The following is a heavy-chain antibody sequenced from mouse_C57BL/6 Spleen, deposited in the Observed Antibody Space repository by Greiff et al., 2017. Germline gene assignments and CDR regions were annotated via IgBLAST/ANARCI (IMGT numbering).Heavy chain of an antibody. J-gene: IGHJ4*01. V-gene: IGHV5-17*01. D-gene: IGHD2-5*01. CDR2: ISSGSSTI. CDR3: ARHYSNYGYAMDY. Sequence: EVQLVQSGGGLVKPGASLKLSCAASGFTFSDYGMHWVRQAPEKGLEWVAYISSGSSTIYYADTVKGRFTLSRDNAKNTLFLQMTSLRSEDTAMYYGARHYSNYGYAMDYWGQGTSVTVSS. CDR1: GFTFSDYG.